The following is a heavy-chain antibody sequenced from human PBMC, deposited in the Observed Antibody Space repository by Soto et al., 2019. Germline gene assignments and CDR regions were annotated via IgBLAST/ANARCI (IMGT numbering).Heavy chain of an antibody. V-gene: IGHV1-18*01. J-gene: IGHJ4*02. CDR1: GYTFTSYG. CDR3: ARVSCSSTSCFFDY. Sequence: ASVKVSCKASGYTFTSYGISWVRQTPGRGLEWMGWISAYNGNTNYAQKLQGRVTMTTDTSTSTAYMELRSLRSDDTAVYYCARVSCSSTSCFFDYWGQGTLVTVSS. D-gene: IGHD2-2*01. CDR2: ISAYNGNT.